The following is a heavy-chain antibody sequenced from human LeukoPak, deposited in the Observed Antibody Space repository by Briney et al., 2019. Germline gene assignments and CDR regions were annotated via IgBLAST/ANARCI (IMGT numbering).Heavy chain of an antibody. V-gene: IGHV4-34*01. J-gene: IGHJ1*01. CDR2: INHSGST. CDR1: GGSISSYY. D-gene: IGHD4-23*01. CDR3: ARAYGGNSQYFQH. Sequence: SETLSLTCTVSGGSISSYYWSWIRQPPGKGLEWIGEINHSGSTNYNPSLKSRVTISVDTSKNQFSLKLSSVTAADTAVYYCARAYGGNSQYFQHWGQGTLVTVSS.